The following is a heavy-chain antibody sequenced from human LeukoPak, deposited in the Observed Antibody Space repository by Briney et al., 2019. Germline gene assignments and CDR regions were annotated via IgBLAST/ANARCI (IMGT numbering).Heavy chain of an antibody. J-gene: IGHJ3*02. Sequence: GGSLRLSCAASGYTFSSYAMHWVRQAPGKGLEYVSAISSNGGSTYYANSVKGRFTISRDNSKNTLYLQMGSLRAEDMAVYYCARDGDHAFDIWGQGTMVTVSS. CDR1: GYTFSSYA. V-gene: IGHV3-64*01. CDR2: ISSNGGST. CDR3: ARDGDHAFDI.